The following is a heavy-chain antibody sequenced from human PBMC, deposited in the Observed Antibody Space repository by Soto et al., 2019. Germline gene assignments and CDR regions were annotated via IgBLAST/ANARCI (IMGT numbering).Heavy chain of an antibody. CDR3: ARDDEYCSGGSCYWYFDY. V-gene: IGHV3-30-3*01. CDR2: ISYDGSNK. CDR1: GFTFSSYA. J-gene: IGHJ4*02. D-gene: IGHD2-15*01. Sequence: PGGSLRLSCAASGFTFSSYAMHWVRQAPGKGLEWVAVISYDGSNKYYADSVKGRFTISRDNSKNTLYLQMNSLRAEDTAVYYFARDDEYCSGGSCYWYFDYWGQGTLVTVSS.